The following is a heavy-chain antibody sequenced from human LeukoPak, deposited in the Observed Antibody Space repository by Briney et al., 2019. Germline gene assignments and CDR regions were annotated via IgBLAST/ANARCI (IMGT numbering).Heavy chain of an antibody. Sequence: ASVKVSCKACGYTFTSYGICWVRQAPGQGGEWMGWISAYNGNTNYAQKLQGRVTMTTDTSPSTDYMERRSLRSDDTAVYYCARIYCSGGSCQPRVYWGQGTLVSVSS. CDR1: GYTFTSYG. V-gene: IGHV1-18*01. CDR2: ISAYNGNT. J-gene: IGHJ4*02. CDR3: ARIYCSGGSCQPRVY. D-gene: IGHD2-15*01.